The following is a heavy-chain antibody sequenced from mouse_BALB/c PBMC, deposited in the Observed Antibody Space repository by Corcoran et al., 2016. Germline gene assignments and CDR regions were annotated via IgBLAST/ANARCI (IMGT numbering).Heavy chain of an antibody. CDR1: GFSLSTSGMG. V-gene: IGHV8-12*01. J-gene: IGHJ4*01. D-gene: IGHD4-1*01. Sequence: QVTLKESGPGILQPSQTLSLTCSFPGFSLSTSGMGVSWIRQPSGKGLEWLAHIYWDDDKRYNPSLKSRLTISKDTSRNQVFLKITSVDTADTATYYCARRGVTGTEAMDYWGQGTSVTVSS. CDR3: ARRGVTGTEAMDY. CDR2: IYWDDDK.